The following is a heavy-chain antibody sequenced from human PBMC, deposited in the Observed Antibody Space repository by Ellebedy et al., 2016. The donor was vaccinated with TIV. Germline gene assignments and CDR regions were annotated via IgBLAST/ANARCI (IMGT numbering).Heavy chain of an antibody. CDR3: ARHSGVAPRGYAFDI. J-gene: IGHJ3*02. V-gene: IGHV4-61*01. CDR2: IYYSGST. Sequence: SETLSLTCTVSGGSISSSSYYWSWIRQPPGKGLEWIGYIYYSGSTNYNPSLKSRVTISVDTSKNQFSLKLSSVTAADTAVYYCARHSGVAPRGYAFDIWGQGTMVTVSS. D-gene: IGHD2-15*01. CDR1: GGSISSSSYY.